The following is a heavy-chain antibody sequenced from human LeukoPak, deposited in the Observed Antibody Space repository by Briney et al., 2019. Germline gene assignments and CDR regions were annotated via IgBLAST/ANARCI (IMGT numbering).Heavy chain of an antibody. V-gene: IGHV1-46*01. D-gene: IGHD1-1*01. CDR1: GYTFTSYY. J-gene: IGHJ3*02. CDR2: INPSGGST. CDR3: ARDGTVQLEPRTFDI. Sequence: ASVKVSCKASGYTFTSYYMHWVRQAPGQGLEWMGIINPSGGSTSYAQKFQGRVTMTRDTSTSTVYMELSSLRSEDTAVYYCARDGTVQLEPRTFDIWGQGTMVTVSS.